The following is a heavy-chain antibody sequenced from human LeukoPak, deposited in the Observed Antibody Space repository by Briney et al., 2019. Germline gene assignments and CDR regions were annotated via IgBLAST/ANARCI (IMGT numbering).Heavy chain of an antibody. D-gene: IGHD1-26*01. V-gene: IGHV3-33*01. Sequence: PRRSLRLSCAASGFTFSSYGMHWVRQAPGKGLEWVAVIWYDGSNKYYADSVKGRFTISRDNSKNTLYLQMNSLRAEDTAVYYCARGSWETDYWGQGTLVTVSS. CDR3: ARGSWETDY. CDR1: GFTFSSYG. CDR2: IWYDGSNK. J-gene: IGHJ4*02.